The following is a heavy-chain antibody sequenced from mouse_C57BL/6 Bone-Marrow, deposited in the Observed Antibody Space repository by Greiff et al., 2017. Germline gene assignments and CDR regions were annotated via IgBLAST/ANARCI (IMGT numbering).Heavy chain of an antibody. V-gene: IGHV1-64*01. Sequence: QVQLQQPGAELVKPGASVKLSCKASGYTFTSYWMHWVKQRPGQGLEWIGMIHPNSGSTNYNEKFKSKATLTVDKSSSTAYMQLSSLTSEDSAVYYCARRYDGSPPYAMDYWGQGTSVTVSS. CDR1: GYTFTSYW. D-gene: IGHD1-1*01. CDR3: ARRYDGSPPYAMDY. J-gene: IGHJ4*01. CDR2: IHPNSGST.